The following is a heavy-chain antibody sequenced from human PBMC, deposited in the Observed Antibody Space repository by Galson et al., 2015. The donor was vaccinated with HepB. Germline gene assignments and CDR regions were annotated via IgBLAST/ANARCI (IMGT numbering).Heavy chain of an antibody. D-gene: IGHD6-13*01. Sequence: SLRLSCVASGFTFSSYWMHWVRQVPGKGLVWVSRINSDGSYITYADSVKGRFTISRDNAKNTLYLQMNSPRAEDTALYYCARTRGAAAGIFDNWGQGSLATVSS. CDR1: GFTFSSYW. CDR3: ARTRGAAAGIFDN. J-gene: IGHJ4*02. V-gene: IGHV3-74*01. CDR2: INSDGSYI.